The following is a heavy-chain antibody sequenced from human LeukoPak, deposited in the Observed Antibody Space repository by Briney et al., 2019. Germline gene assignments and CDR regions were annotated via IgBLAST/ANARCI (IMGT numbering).Heavy chain of an antibody. CDR1: GGSFSGYY. J-gene: IGHJ4*02. CDR2: INHSGST. D-gene: IGHD3-16*01. CDR3: ARGQDVTYYFDC. Sequence: SETLSLTCAVYGGSFSGYYWSWIRQPPGKGLEWIGEINHSGSTNYNPSLKSRVTISVDTSKNQFSLKLSSVTAADTAVYYCARGQDVTYYFDCWGQGTLVTVSS. V-gene: IGHV4-34*01.